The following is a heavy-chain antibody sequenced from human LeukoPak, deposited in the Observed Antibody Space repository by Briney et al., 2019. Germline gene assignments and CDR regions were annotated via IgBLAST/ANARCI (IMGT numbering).Heavy chain of an antibody. V-gene: IGHV3-48*04. CDR2: ITSSSSSI. CDR1: GFTFSSYS. D-gene: IGHD1-1*01. CDR3: AGRTGATPSGTFDI. J-gene: IGHJ3*02. Sequence: PGGSPRLSCAASGFTFSSYSMNWVRQAPGKGLEWVSCITSSSSSIYYGDSVKGRFTISRDNAKNSLYLQMNRLRAEDTAVYYCAGRTGATPSGTFDIWGQGTMVTVSS.